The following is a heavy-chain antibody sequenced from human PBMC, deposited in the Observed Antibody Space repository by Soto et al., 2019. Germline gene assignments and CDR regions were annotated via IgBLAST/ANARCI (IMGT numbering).Heavy chain of an antibody. Sequence: GLEWMGGIIPIFGTANYAQKFQGRVTITADESTSTAYMELSSLRSEDTAVYYCARAQEAGDGYWGYFDYWGQGTLVTVSS. V-gene: IGHV1-69*01. CDR3: ARAQEAGDGYWGYFDY. D-gene: IGHD2-21*01. J-gene: IGHJ4*02. CDR2: IIPIFGTA.